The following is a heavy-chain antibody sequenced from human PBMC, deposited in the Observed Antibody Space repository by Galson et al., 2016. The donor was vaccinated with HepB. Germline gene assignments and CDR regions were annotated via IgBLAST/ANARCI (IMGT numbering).Heavy chain of an antibody. CDR3: ARGGEIRGVIAQRSNWFDP. V-gene: IGHV4-31*03. J-gene: IGHJ5*02. D-gene: IGHD3-10*01. CDR2: IYHSGVP. Sequence: TLSLTCTVSGDFIRNSDYYWTWIRQFPGRGLEWIGYIYHSGVPFYNPSLRSRLAISVDTSNNHFSLRLTSVTAADTAIYYCARGGEIRGVIAQRSNWFDPWGQGTLVTISS. CDR1: GDFIRNSDYY.